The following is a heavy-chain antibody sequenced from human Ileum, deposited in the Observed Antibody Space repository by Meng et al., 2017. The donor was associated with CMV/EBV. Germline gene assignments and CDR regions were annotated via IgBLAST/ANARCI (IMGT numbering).Heavy chain of an antibody. J-gene: IGHJ4*02. Sequence: GESLKISCAASGFTFSSYWMHWVRQAPGKGLVWVSRLNYDGSSTNYADSVKGRFTISRDNAKNTLYLQMNSLRAEDTAVYYCARSQVNWGQGTLVTVSS. D-gene: IGHD2-21*01. CDR2: LNYDGSST. CDR3: ARSQVN. V-gene: IGHV3-74*01. CDR1: GFTFSSYW.